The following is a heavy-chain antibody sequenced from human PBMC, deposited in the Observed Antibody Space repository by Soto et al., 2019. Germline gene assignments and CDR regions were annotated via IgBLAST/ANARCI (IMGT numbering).Heavy chain of an antibody. CDR3: AIESGSYLDYFDY. D-gene: IGHD1-26*01. V-gene: IGHV3-53*01. Sequence: VGSLRLSCAASGFTVSSNYMSWVRQAPGKGLEWVSVIYSGGSTYYADSVKGRFTISRDNSKNTLYLQMNSLRAEDTAVYYCAIESGSYLDYFDYWGQGTLVTVSS. CDR2: IYSGGST. J-gene: IGHJ4*02. CDR1: GFTVSSNY.